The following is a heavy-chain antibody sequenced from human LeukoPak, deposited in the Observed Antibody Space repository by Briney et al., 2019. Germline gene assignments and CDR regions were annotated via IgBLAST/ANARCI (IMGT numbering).Heavy chain of an antibody. CDR1: GFTFSSYG. V-gene: IGHV3-33*06. CDR2: IWYDGSNK. CDR3: AKDSSLFKLAQYYFDY. D-gene: IGHD6-6*01. Sequence: GGSLRLSCAASGFTFSSYGMHWVRQAPGKGLEWVAVIWYDGSNKYYADSVKGRFTISRDNSKNTLYLQMNSLRAEDTAVYYCAKDSSLFKLAQYYFDYWGQGTLVTVSS. J-gene: IGHJ4*02.